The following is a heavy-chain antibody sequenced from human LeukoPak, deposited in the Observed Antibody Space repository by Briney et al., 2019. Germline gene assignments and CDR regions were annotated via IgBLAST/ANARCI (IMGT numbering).Heavy chain of an antibody. V-gene: IGHV4-34*01. Sequence: SETLSLTCAVYGGSFSGYYWSWIRQPPGKGLEWIGEINHSGSTNYNPSLKSRVTISVDTSKNQFSLKLSSVTAADTAVYYCARGVDIVATMNFDYWGQGTLVTVSS. D-gene: IGHD5-12*01. CDR2: INHSGST. CDR1: GGSFSGYY. CDR3: ARGVDIVATMNFDY. J-gene: IGHJ4*02.